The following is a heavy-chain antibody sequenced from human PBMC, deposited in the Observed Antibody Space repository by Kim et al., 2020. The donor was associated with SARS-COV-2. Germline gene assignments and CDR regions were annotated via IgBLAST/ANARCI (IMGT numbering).Heavy chain of an antibody. CDR2: ICYDGSNK. J-gene: IGHJ4*02. D-gene: IGHD5-12*01. CDR3: AKDRNTPHGYPLGAMDY. V-gene: IGHV3-33*06. CDR1: GFTFSSYG. Sequence: GGSLRLSCAASGFTFSSYGMHWVRQAPGKGLEWVAVICYDGSNKYYADSVKGRFTISRDNSKNTLYLQMNSLRAEDTAVYYCAKDRNTPHGYPLGAMDYWGQGTMVTVSS.